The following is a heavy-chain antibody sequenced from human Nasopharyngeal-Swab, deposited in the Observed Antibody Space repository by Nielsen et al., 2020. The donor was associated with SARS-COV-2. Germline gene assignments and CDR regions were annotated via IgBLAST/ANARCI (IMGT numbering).Heavy chain of an antibody. D-gene: IGHD1-26*01. J-gene: IGHJ4*02. V-gene: IGHV5-51*01. CDR2: IYPGDSDT. Sequence: GEFLKISCKGSGYSFTSYWIGWVRQLPGKGLEWMGIIYPGDSDTRYSPSFQGQVTISADKSISTAYLQWSSLKASDTAMYYCARSGLVGATFFDYWGQGTLVTVSS. CDR3: ARSGLVGATFFDY. CDR1: GYSFTSYW.